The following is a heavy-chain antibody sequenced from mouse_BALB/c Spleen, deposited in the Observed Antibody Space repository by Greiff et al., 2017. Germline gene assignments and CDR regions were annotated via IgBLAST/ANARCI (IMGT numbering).Heavy chain of an antibody. CDR3: ARSTMITTGYFDV. CDR2: IWAGGST. D-gene: IGHD2-4*01. CDR1: GFSLTSYG. V-gene: IGHV2-9*02. J-gene: IGHJ1*01. Sequence: QVQLKESGPGLVAPSQSLSITCTVSGFSLTSYGVHWVRQPPGKGLEWLGVIWAGGSTNYNSALMSRLSISKDNSKSQVFLKMNSLQTDDTAMYYCARSTMITTGYFDVWGAGTTVTVAS.